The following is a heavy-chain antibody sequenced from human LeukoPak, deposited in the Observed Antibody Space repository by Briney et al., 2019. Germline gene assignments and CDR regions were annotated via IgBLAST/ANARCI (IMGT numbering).Heavy chain of an antibody. Sequence: PGGSVRLSCAASGFTFSSYSMNWVRQAPGQGLEWVGYISSSSSNIYYAETVKGRFTISRDNAKNSLYLQMNSLRAEDTAVYYCARQYDSSGRNGCFDYWGQGTLVTVSS. V-gene: IGHV3-48*04. J-gene: IGHJ4*02. CDR2: ISSSSSNI. CDR3: ARQYDSSGRNGCFDY. D-gene: IGHD3-22*01. CDR1: GFTFSSYS.